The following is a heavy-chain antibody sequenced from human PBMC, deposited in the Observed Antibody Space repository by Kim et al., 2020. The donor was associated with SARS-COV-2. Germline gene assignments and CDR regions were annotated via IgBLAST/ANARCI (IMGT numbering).Heavy chain of an antibody. CDR2: ISSSSSYI. V-gene: IGHV3-21*04. J-gene: IGHJ3*02. Sequence: GGSLRLSCAASGFTFSSYSMNWVRQAPGKGLEWVSSISSSSSYIYYADSVKGRFTISRDNAKNSLYLQMNSLRAEDTAVYYCARDVWGSLTAFDIWGQGTMVTVSS. D-gene: IGHD7-27*01. CDR1: GFTFSSYS. CDR3: ARDVWGSLTAFDI.